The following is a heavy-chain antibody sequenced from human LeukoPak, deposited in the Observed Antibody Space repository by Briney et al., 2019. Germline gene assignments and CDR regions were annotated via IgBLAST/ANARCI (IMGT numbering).Heavy chain of an antibody. D-gene: IGHD3-22*01. Sequence: ASVKVSCKASGYTFTSYGISWVRQAPGQGLEWMGWISAYNGNTNYAQKLQGRVTMTTDTSTSTAYMELRSLRSDDTAVYYCARDHVRTSNYYDSSGYYVWGQGTLVTVSS. CDR3: ARDHVRTSNYYDSSGYYV. V-gene: IGHV1-18*01. CDR1: GYTFTSYG. CDR2: ISAYNGNT. J-gene: IGHJ4*02.